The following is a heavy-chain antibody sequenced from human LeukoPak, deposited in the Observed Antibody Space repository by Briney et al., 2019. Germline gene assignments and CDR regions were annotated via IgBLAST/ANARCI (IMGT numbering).Heavy chain of an antibody. J-gene: IGHJ6*02. CDR2: IYYSGST. CDR1: GGSISSYY. V-gene: IGHV4-59*01. Sequence: KASETLSLTCTVSGGSISSYYWSWIRQPPGKGLEWIGYIYYSGSTNYNPSLKSRVTISVDTSKNQFSLKLSSVTAADTAVYYCARVPVWFGELYYYYFGMDVWGQGTTVTVSS. D-gene: IGHD3-10*01. CDR3: ARVPVWFGELYYYYFGMDV.